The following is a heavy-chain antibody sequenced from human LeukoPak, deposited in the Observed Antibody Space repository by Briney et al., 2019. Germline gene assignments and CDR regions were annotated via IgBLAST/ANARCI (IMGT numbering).Heavy chain of an antibody. J-gene: IGHJ3*02. CDR2: ISDVGTTQ. Sequence: GGSLGLSCAVSGFTFSSYELNWVRQAPGKGLEWVSYISDVGTTQHYADSVKGRFTISRDNVKNSVFLQMKSLTAEDTAVYYCARDRSKVTAYDDALDMWGQGTMVIVSS. D-gene: IGHD2-21*02. V-gene: IGHV3-48*03. CDR1: GFTFSSYE. CDR3: ARDRSKVTAYDDALDM.